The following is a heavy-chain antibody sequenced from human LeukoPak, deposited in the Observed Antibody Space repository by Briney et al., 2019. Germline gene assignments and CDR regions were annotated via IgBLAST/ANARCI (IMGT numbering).Heavy chain of an antibody. CDR1: GFTFSSYA. V-gene: IGHV4-34*01. D-gene: IGHD2-2*02. CDR3: ARGRYRYCSSTSCYTVTSAKNWFDP. J-gene: IGHJ5*02. CDR2: INHSGST. Sequence: PGGSLRLSCAASGFTFSSYAMSWIRQPPGKGLEWIGEINHSGSTNYNPSLKSRVTISVDTSKNQFSLKLSSVTAADTAVYYCARGRYRYCSSTSCYTVTSAKNWFDPWGQGTLVTVSS.